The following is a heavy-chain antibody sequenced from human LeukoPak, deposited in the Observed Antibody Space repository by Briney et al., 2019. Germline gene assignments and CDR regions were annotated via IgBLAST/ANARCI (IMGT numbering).Heavy chain of an antibody. D-gene: IGHD1/OR15-1a*01. V-gene: IGHV4-61*08. J-gene: IGHJ3*02. CDR2: IYYSGST. Sequence: SETLSLTCTVSGGSISSGGYYWSWIRQPPGKGLEWIGYIYYSGSTNYNPSLKSRVTISVDTSKNQFSLKLSSVTAADTAVYYCARERTGAFDIWGQGTMVTVSS. CDR1: GGSISSGGYY. CDR3: ARERTGAFDI.